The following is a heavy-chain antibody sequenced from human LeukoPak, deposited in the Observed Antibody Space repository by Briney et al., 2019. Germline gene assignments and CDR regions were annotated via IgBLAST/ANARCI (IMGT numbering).Heavy chain of an antibody. Sequence: GASVKVSCEASGGTFSSYAISWVRQAPGRGLEWMGGIIPIFGTANYAQKFQGRVTITADESTSTAYMELSSLRSEDTAVYYCARPARPLRGGSCQLDYWGQGTLVTVSS. CDR2: IIPIFGTA. CDR3: ARPARPLRGGSCQLDY. D-gene: IGHD2-15*01. CDR1: GGTFSSYA. V-gene: IGHV1-69*13. J-gene: IGHJ4*02.